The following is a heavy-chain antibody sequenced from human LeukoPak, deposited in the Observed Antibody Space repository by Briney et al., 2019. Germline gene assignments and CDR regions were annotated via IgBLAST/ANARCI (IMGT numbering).Heavy chain of an antibody. CDR3: ARNASGRDGYSLPLYYFDY. V-gene: IGHV1-2*02. CDR2: INPYSGGT. Sequence: ASVKVSCKASGYTFTGYYMHWVRQAPGQGLEWMGWINPYSGGTNYAQKFQGRVTMTRDTSISTAYMELSRLRSDDTAVYYFARNASGRDGYSLPLYYFDYWGQGTLVTVSS. CDR1: GYTFTGYY. J-gene: IGHJ4*02. D-gene: IGHD5-24*01.